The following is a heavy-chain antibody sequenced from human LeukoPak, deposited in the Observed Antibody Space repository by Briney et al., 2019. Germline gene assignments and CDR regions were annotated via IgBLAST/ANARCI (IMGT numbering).Heavy chain of an antibody. D-gene: IGHD5-12*01. CDR2: IYYSGST. CDR1: GGSISSYY. Sequence: SETLSLTCTVSGGSISSYYWSWIRQPPGKGLEWIGYIYYSGSTNYDPSLKSRVTISVDTSKNQFSLKLSSVTAADTAVYYCARVTSRGYSGYDPYYYYYGMDVWGQGTTVTVSS. J-gene: IGHJ6*02. V-gene: IGHV4-59*01. CDR3: ARVTSRGYSGYDPYYYYYGMDV.